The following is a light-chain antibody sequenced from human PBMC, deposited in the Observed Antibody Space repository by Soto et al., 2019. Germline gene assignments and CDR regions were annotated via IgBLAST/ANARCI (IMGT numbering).Light chain of an antibody. J-gene: IGKJ1*01. CDR3: QQYGSSPRT. Sequence: IMLSQAPSSLSCWSAYHSAISCWASQSVSSSYLAWYQQKPGLAPRLLIYDASSRATGIPDRFSGSGSGTDFTLTISRLEPEDFAVYYCQQYGSSPRTFGQGTKVDIK. V-gene: IGKV3D-20*01. CDR2: DAS. CDR1: QSVSSSY.